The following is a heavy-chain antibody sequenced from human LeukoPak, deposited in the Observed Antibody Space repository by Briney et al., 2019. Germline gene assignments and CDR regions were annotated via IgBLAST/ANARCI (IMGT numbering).Heavy chain of an antibody. CDR3: ARHWPFTVGATKYSYPMDV. Sequence: SETLSLTCTVSGGSINNYYWSWIRQPPGKGLEWIAYIYYSGTTNYNPSLKGRVTLSVDTSKNKFSLKLTSVTAADTAVYYCARHWPFTVGATKYSYPMDVWGQGTTVTVSS. V-gene: IGHV4-59*08. CDR2: IYYSGTT. D-gene: IGHD1-26*01. CDR1: GGSINNYY. J-gene: IGHJ6*02.